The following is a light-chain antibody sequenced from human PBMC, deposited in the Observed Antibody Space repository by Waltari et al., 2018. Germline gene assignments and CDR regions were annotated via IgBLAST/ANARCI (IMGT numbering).Light chain of an antibody. V-gene: IGKV3-11*01. CDR3: QQRNNWPRT. CDR1: QTVRTY. Sequence: EIVLTQSPATLSLSPGERDTLSCRASQTVRTYLGWYQQKPGQAPRLLIYDASNRATGIPARFSGRGSETDFILTISSLGPEDSAVYYCQQRNNWPRTFGQGTKLEIK. CDR2: DAS. J-gene: IGKJ2*01.